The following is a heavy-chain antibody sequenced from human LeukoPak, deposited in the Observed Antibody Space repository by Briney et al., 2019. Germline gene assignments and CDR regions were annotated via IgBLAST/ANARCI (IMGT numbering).Heavy chain of an antibody. CDR2: IYYSGYT. CDR3: ARETSQKGAHYMDV. Sequence: SETLSLTCTVSGGSISSYYWSWIRQPPGKGLGYIGYIYYSGYTNYNPSLKSRVTISADTSKKQFALKLSSVTAADTALYCCARETSQKGAHYMDVWGKGTTVTISS. CDR1: GGSISSYY. J-gene: IGHJ6*03. V-gene: IGHV4-59*01. D-gene: IGHD3-16*01.